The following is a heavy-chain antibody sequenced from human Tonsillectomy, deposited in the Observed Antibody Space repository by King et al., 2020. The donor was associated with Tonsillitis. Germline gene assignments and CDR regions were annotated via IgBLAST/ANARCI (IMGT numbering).Heavy chain of an antibody. Sequence: VQLVESGGGLVQPGGSLRLSCAASGFTFSSHYMSWVRQAPGKGLECVAKIRPDGSEKYYVDSVKGRFTVSRDNAKNSLYLQINSLTAEDTAFYYCAKETWWCLDSWGQGTLVTVSS. D-gene: IGHD2-8*02. V-gene: IGHV3-7*03. CDR3: AKETWWCLDS. CDR1: GFTFSSHY. J-gene: IGHJ1*01. CDR2: IRPDGSEK.